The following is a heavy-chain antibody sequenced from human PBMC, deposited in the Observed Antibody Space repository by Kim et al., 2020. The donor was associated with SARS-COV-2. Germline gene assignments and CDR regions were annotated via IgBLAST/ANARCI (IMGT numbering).Heavy chain of an antibody. CDR2: ITSGGAAT. CDR1: GFTFSDYA. V-gene: IGHV3-23*01. Sequence: GGSLRLSCAASGFTFSDYAMNWVRQAPGKGLELVSLITSGGAATYYPDSMKGRFTISRDNSKNTLWLQMNSLRAEDTAIYYFAKAPTASRTGASCFPFD. D-gene: IGHD2-15*01. J-gene: IGHJ5*01. CDR3: AKAPTASRTGASCFPFD.